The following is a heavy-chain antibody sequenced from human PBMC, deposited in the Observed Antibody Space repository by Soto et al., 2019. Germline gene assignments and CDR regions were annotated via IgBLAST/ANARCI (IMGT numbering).Heavy chain of an antibody. CDR1: GFTFSSYG. CDR3: AKAPGGYYYDSSGYYYFDY. D-gene: IGHD3-22*01. J-gene: IGHJ4*02. Sequence: GGSLRLSCAASGFTFSSYGMHWVRQAPGKGLEWVAVISYDGSNKYYADSVKGRFTISRDNSKNTLYLQMNSLRAEDTAVYYCAKAPGGYYYDSSGYYYFDYWGQGTLVTVSS. CDR2: ISYDGSNK. V-gene: IGHV3-30*18.